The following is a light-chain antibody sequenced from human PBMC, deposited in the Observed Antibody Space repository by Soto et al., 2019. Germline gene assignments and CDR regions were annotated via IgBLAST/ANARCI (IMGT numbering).Light chain of an antibody. CDR2: GAS. J-gene: IGKJ1*01. CDR3: HQYGTSPGT. Sequence: VSRGGGALRACRTSQSVSSSYLAWYQQKPGQAPRLLIYGASSRATDIPDRYSGSGSGTDFTLTISSREPEDFAVYYCHQYGTSPGTFGKGTKVDIK. CDR1: QSVSSSY. V-gene: IGKV3-20*01.